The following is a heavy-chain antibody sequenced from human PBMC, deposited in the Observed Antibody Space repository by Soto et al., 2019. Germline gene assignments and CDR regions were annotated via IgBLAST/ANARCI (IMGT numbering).Heavy chain of an antibody. D-gene: IGHD3-10*01. CDR3: ARVRFTMVRGVITKRGIFDY. J-gene: IGHJ4*02. V-gene: IGHV4-59*08. CDR1: GGSISSYY. Sequence: PSETLSLTCTVSGGSISSYYWSWIRQPPGKGLEWIGYIYYSGSTYYNPSLKSRVTISVDTSKNQFSLKMTSVSAADTAVYYFARVRFTMVRGVITKRGIFDYWGQGTLVTVSS. CDR2: IYYSGST.